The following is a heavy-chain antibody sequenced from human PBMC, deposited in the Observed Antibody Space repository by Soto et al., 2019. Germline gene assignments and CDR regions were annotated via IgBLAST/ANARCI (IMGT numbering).Heavy chain of an antibody. CDR2: VYWDDDK. D-gene: IGHD6-19*01. CDR3: AHSPYRGCFDY. V-gene: IGHV2-5*05. CDR1: GFSISTSGVG. J-gene: IGHJ4*02. Sequence: KESGPTLVRPTQTLTLTCTFSGFSISTSGVGVGWIRRPPGKALEWLALVYWDDDKRYGPSLKSRLTLTKDTSKNQVVLTMSNMDPVDTATYFWAHSPYRGCFDYWGQGILVTVSS.